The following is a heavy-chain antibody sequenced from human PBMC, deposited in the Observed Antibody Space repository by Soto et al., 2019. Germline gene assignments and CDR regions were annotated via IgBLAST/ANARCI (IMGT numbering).Heavy chain of an antibody. V-gene: IGHV3-7*01. CDR3: ARDXSRGYELLGYYYYGMDV. J-gene: IGHJ6*02. CDR1: GFTFSSYW. D-gene: IGHD5-12*01. CDR2: IKQDGSEK. Sequence: GASLRLSCAASGFTFSSYWMSWVRQAPGKGLEWVANIKQDGSEKYYVDSVKGRFTISRDNAKNSLYLQMNSLRAEDTAVYYCARDXSRGYELLGYYYYGMDVWGQGTTVTVSS.